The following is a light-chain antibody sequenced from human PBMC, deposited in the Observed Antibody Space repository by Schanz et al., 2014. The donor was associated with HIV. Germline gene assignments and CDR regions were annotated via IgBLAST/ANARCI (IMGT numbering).Light chain of an antibody. Sequence: EIVMTQSPATLSVSPGERATLSCRTSQSVSSNLAWHQQKPGQAPRLLIFGASGRATGIPDRFSGSGSGTDFTLTISRLEPEDFAVYYCQHYAAEPRTFGQGTKVEIK. V-gene: IGKV3-20*01. J-gene: IGKJ1*01. CDR2: GAS. CDR1: QSVSSN. CDR3: QHYAAEPRT.